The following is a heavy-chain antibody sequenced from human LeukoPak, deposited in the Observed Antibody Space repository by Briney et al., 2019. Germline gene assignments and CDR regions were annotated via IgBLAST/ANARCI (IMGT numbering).Heavy chain of an antibody. D-gene: IGHD6-13*01. CDR1: GFTFSTYA. CDR2: ISYDGSNK. J-gene: IGHJ5*02. V-gene: IGHV3-30*01. CDR3: ARDGYSSSWFRNNWFDP. Sequence: GGSLRLSCAAPGFTFSTYAMHWVRQAPGKGLEWVAVISYDGSNKHYADSVKGRFTIYRDNSKNTLYLQMNSLRAEDTAVYYCARDGYSSSWFRNNWFDPWGQGTLVNVSS.